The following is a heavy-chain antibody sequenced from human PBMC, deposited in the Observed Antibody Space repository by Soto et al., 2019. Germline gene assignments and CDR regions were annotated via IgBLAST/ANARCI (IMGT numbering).Heavy chain of an antibody. V-gene: IGHV2-5*02. J-gene: IGHJ5*02. CDR3: AHIPNYYPYDWFDP. D-gene: IGHD3-10*01. Sequence: QITLKESGPTLVKPTQTLTLTCTFSGFSLTTRGVGVGWIRQPPGKDLECLALIYWDDDKRSSPSLQSRLSITKDTSKHQVVLTMTNVDPVDTATYYCAHIPNYYPYDWFDPWGQGTLVSVSS. CDR1: GFSLTTRGVG. CDR2: IYWDDDK.